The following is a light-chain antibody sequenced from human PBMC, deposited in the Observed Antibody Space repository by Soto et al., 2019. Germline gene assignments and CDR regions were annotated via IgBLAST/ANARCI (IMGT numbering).Light chain of an antibody. CDR2: GAS. Sequence: EIVLTQSPCILSLSPGERATLSCRVSQGVSNYFLALYQQKPGQAPRLHIYGASTRATDVPDRFSGSGSGADFTLTISRLEPEDFAVYYCQQYGSSPPRTFGQGTKVDIK. J-gene: IGKJ1*01. CDR1: QGVSNYF. CDR3: QQYGSSPPRT. V-gene: IGKV3-20*01.